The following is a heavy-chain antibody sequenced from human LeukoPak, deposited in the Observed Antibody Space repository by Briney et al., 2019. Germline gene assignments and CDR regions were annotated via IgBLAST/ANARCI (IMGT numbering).Heavy chain of an antibody. V-gene: IGHV4-61*02. J-gene: IGHJ6*03. D-gene: IGHD1-26*01. CDR3: ARSAGGTFGYYYYYMDV. Sequence: PSETLSLTCTVSGGSISSGSYYWTWIRQPAGKGLEWIGRIYTSGNTNYNPSLKSRVTISVDTSKNQFSLKLSSVTAADTAVYYCARSAGGTFGYYYYYMDVWGKGTTVTISS. CDR1: GGSISSGSYY. CDR2: IYTSGNT.